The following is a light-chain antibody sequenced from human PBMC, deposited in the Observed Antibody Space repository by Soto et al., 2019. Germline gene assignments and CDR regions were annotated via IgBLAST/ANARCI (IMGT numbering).Light chain of an antibody. Sequence: DIQMTQSPSTLSASVGDRVTITCRASQSISSWLAWYQQKPGKAPKLLIYDASSLESGVPSRFSGSGSGTELTLTISSLQPDDFATCYCQQYNSYPSTFGQGTKLEIK. V-gene: IGKV1-5*01. CDR3: QQYNSYPST. CDR2: DAS. CDR1: QSISSW. J-gene: IGKJ2*01.